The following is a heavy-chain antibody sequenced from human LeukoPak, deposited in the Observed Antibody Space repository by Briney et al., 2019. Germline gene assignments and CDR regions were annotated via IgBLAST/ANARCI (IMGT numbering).Heavy chain of an antibody. CDR1: GFNFSIYW. D-gene: IGHD5-18*01. V-gene: IGHV3-74*01. Sequence: QPGGSLRLSCAASGFNFSIYWMHWVRQVPGKGLVWVSHINRDGSSTSYADSVKGRFTISRDNAKNTLPLQMNSLRAEDTAVYYCVRDRGYSIHYWGQGTLVTVSS. CDR2: INRDGSST. J-gene: IGHJ4*02. CDR3: VRDRGYSIHY.